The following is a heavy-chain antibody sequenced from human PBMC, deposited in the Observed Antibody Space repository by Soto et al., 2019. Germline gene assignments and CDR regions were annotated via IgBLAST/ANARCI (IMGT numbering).Heavy chain of an antibody. CDR2: ISGSGDST. CDR1: GFTFSSYA. V-gene: IGHV3-23*01. Sequence: PGGSLRLSCAASGFTFSSYAMSWVRQASGKGLEWVSAISGSGDSTYYADSVKGRFTISRDNSKNTLYLQMNSLRAEDTAVYYCAGAVAGYYYGMDVWGQGTTVTVSS. D-gene: IGHD6-19*01. CDR3: AGAVAGYYYGMDV. J-gene: IGHJ6*02.